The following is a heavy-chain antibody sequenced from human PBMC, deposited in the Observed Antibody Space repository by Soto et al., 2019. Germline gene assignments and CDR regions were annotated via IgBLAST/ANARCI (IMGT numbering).Heavy chain of an antibody. V-gene: IGHV5-51*01. D-gene: IGHD3-10*01. Sequence: PGESLKISCKGSGYSFTSYWIGWVRQMPGKGLEWMGIIYPGDSDTRYSPSFQGQVTISADKSISTAYLQWSSLKASDTAMYYCARRLGLGGSGRQGFYYYGMDVWGQGTTVTVSS. J-gene: IGHJ6*02. CDR2: IYPGDSDT. CDR1: GYSFTSYW. CDR3: ARRLGLGGSGRQGFYYYGMDV.